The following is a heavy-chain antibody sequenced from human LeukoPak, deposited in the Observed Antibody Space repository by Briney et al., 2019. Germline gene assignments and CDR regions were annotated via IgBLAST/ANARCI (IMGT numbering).Heavy chain of an antibody. J-gene: IGHJ4*02. CDR1: GFSLSTSGMC. D-gene: IGHD3-22*01. CDR2: IDWDDDK. Sequence: SGPTLVNPTQTLTLTCTFSGFSLSTSGMCVSWIRQPPGKALEWLARIDWDDDKYYSTSLKTRLTISKDTSKNQVVLTMTNMDPVDTATYYCARTTYYYGSSGYYYVDYWGQGTLVTVSS. CDR3: ARTTYYYGSSGYYYVDY. V-gene: IGHV2-70*11.